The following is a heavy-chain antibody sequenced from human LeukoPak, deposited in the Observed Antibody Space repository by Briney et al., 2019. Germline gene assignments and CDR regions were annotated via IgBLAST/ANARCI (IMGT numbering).Heavy chain of an antibody. CDR3: ARALMVRGAADAFDI. V-gene: IGHV4-30-2*01. D-gene: IGHD3-10*01. Sequence: SQTLSLTCAVSGGSISSGGYSCSWIRQPPGKGLEWIGYIYHSGSTYYNPSLKSRVTISVDRSKNQFSLKLSSVTAADTAVYYCARALMVRGAADAFDIWGQGTMVTVSS. CDR1: GGSISSGGYS. J-gene: IGHJ3*02. CDR2: IYHSGST.